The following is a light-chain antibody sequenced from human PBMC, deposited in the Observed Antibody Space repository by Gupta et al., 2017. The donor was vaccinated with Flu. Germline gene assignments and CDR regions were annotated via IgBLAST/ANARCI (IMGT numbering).Light chain of an antibody. V-gene: IGLV1-47*01. CDR1: TSAIGSSY. J-gene: IGLJ3*02. CDR3: ASGDDSQSGWV. Sequence: SVTISCSGSTSAIGSSYVYWYHHHPGTTPKLLIYKNDQRPSAVPDRFSASKSGTTASLAISGLRAEDEADYYCASGDDSQSGWVFGGGTKLTVL. CDR2: KND.